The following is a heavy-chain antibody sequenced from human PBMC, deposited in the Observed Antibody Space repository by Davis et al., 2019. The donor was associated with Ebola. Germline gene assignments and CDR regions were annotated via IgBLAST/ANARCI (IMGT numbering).Heavy chain of an antibody. J-gene: IGHJ4*02. CDR1: GYTFAKHG. V-gene: IGHV7-4-1*02. Sequence: ASVKVSCKASGYTFAKHGINWVRQAPGQGLEWMGWINTNTGNPTYAQGFTGRFVFSLDTSVSTAYLQISSLEAEDTAVYYCARAAAFAYWGQGTLVTVSS. CDR2: INTNTGNP. D-gene: IGHD6-25*01. CDR3: ARAAAFAY.